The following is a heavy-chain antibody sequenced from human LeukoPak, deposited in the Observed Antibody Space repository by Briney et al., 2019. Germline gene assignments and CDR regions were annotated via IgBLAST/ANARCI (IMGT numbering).Heavy chain of an antibody. Sequence: SETLSLTCAVYGGSFSGYYWSWIRQPPGKGLEWIGEINHSGSTNYNPSLKCRVTISVDTSKNRLSLKLSSVTAADTAVYYCARVFAARPRFDPWGQGTLVTVSS. CDR1: GGSFSGYY. CDR3: ARVFAARPRFDP. V-gene: IGHV4-34*01. CDR2: INHSGST. J-gene: IGHJ5*02. D-gene: IGHD6-6*01.